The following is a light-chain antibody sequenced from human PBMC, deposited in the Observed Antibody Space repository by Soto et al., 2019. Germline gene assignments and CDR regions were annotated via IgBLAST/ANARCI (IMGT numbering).Light chain of an antibody. Sequence: QSALTQPPSASWSPGQSVAISCTGTSSDVGAYKYVSWYQQHPGKAPKLLIFEVNERPSGVPDRFSGSKSGNTASLTVSGLQAEDEGDYYCHSYAGSNTWVFGGGTKLTVL. J-gene: IGLJ3*02. V-gene: IGLV2-8*01. CDR1: SSDVGAYKY. CDR3: HSYAGSNTWV. CDR2: EVN.